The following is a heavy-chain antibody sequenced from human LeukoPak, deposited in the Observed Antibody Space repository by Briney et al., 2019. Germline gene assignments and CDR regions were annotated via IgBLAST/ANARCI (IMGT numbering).Heavy chain of an antibody. Sequence: GRSLRLSCAASGFTFSSYAMHWVRQAPGKGLEWVAVISYDGSNKYYADSVKGRFTISRDNSKNTLYLQMNSLRAEDTAVYYCAKDRAYSGSYPFDYWGQGTLVTVSS. CDR1: GFTFSSYA. CDR2: ISYDGSNK. CDR3: AKDRAYSGSYPFDY. D-gene: IGHD1-26*01. V-gene: IGHV3-30*04. J-gene: IGHJ4*02.